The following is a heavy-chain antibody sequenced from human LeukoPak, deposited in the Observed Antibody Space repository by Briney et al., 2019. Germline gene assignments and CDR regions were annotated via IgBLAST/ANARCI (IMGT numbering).Heavy chain of an antibody. CDR3: ARDRTGYFFDD. V-gene: IGHV4-31*03. CDR2: IYYSGTT. CDR1: GASVSSGAYY. J-gene: IGHJ4*02. Sequence: SETLSLTCTVSGASVSSGAYYWSWIRQHPAKGLEWIGYIYYSGTTYYNPSLKSRVTISLHTSKSQFSLKLSSVTAADTAVYFCARDRTGYFFDDWGQGTLVTVSS.